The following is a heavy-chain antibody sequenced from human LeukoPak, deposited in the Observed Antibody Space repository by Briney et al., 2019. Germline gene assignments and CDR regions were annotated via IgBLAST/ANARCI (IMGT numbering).Heavy chain of an antibody. D-gene: IGHD3-22*01. CDR3: ASQYYDSSGYYSL. CDR1: GGTFSSYT. Sequence: SVKVSCKASGGTFSSYTISWVRQAPGQGLEWMGRIIPILGMANYAQKFQGRVTITADKSTSTAYMELSSLRSEDTAVYYCASQYYDSSGYYSLWGQGTLVTVSS. CDR2: IIPILGMA. J-gene: IGHJ4*02. V-gene: IGHV1-69*02.